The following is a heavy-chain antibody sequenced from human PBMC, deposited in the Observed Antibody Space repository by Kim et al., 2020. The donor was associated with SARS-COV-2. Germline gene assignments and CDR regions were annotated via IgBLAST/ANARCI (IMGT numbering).Heavy chain of an antibody. CDR1: GFTFSNYN. D-gene: IGHD2-2*01. J-gene: IGHJ4*02. Sequence: GGSLRLSCAASGFTFSNYNMNWVRQAPGKGLQWVSCISSSSSTIYYADSVKGRFTISRDDAKNSLYLQMNSLRDEDTAVYYCARSHYCSSTGCFFDYWGQGTLVTVSS. V-gene: IGHV3-48*02. CDR2: ISSSSSTI. CDR3: ARSHYCSSTGCFFDY.